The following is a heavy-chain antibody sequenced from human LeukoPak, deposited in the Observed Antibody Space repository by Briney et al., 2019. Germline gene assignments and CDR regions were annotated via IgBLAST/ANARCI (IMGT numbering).Heavy chain of an antibody. Sequence: GASVKVSCKASGYTFTAYYLHWVRQAPGQGLEWMGFINPISGGTNYAQKFQGRVTMTRDTSISTAYMELSRLRSDDTAVYYCARWGSYVWGSHRYPSFDYWGQGTLVTVSS. CDR1: GYTFTAYY. J-gene: IGHJ4*02. V-gene: IGHV1-2*02. CDR2: INPISGGT. CDR3: ARWGSYVWGSHRYPSFDY. D-gene: IGHD3-16*02.